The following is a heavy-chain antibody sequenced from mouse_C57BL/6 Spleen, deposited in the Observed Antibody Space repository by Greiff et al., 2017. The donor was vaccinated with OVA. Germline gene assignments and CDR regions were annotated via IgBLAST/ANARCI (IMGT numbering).Heavy chain of an antibody. CDR1: GYTFTDYY. CDR3: ARSEDGYSGNYFDY. Sequence: VQLQQSGPELVKPGASVKISCKASGYTFTDYYINWVKQSPGQGLEWIGWIFTGSGSTYYNEKFKSKATLTVDKSSSTAYMLLSSLTSEYSAVYFCARSEDGYSGNYFDYWGQGTTLTVSS. D-gene: IGHD2-3*01. J-gene: IGHJ2*01. V-gene: IGHV1-75*01. CDR2: IFTGSGST.